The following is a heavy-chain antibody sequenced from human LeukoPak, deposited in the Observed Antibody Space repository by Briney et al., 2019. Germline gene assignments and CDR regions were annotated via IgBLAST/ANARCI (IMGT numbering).Heavy chain of an antibody. D-gene: IGHD1-26*01. Sequence: GGSLRLSCVVSGFSVSNNYIIWVRQAPGNGLERVSVIYGDGRTSHSASVRGRFTISRDNSKNTLSLQMNSLRAEDTAVYYCAKGGRRTIMGATLDYWGQGTLVTVSS. CDR3: AKGGRRTIMGATLDY. V-gene: IGHV3-53*01. J-gene: IGHJ4*02. CDR1: GFSVSNNY. CDR2: IYGDGRT.